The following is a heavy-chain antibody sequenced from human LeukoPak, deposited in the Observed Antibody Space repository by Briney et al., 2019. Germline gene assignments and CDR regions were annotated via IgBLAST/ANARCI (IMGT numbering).Heavy chain of an antibody. CDR3: ARELGYQSY. J-gene: IGHJ4*02. V-gene: IGHV1-46*01. CDR1: GYIFTDYY. Sequence: ASVKVSCKASGYIFTDYYVHWIRQAPGQGLEWMGIINPSGGSTSYAQKFQGRVTMTRDMSTSTVYMELSSLRSEDTAVYYCARELGYQSYWGQGTLVTVSS. CDR2: INPSGGST. D-gene: IGHD2-15*01.